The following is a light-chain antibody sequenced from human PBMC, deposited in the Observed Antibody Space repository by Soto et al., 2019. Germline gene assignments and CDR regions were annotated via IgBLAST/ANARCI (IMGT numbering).Light chain of an antibody. Sequence: EIVMTQSPATLSVSPGDRATLSCRASQSVFSSLAWYQQKPGQAPRLLIYGAATRATGIPARFSGSGSGTEFTLTISSLQSEDFAVYYCQQRSNWPPWTFGQGTKVEIK. J-gene: IGKJ1*01. V-gene: IGKV3-15*01. CDR3: QQRSNWPPWT. CDR2: GAA. CDR1: QSVFSS.